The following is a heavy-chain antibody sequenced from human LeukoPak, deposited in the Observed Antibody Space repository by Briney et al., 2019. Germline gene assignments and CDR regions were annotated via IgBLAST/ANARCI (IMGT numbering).Heavy chain of an antibody. V-gene: IGHV1-46*01. CDR3: ARGVGHWFDP. CDR1: GYTFTGHY. J-gene: IGHJ5*02. Sequence: GSVKVSCKTSGYTFTGHYVYWVRQAPGEGLEWMAMINPGDGGTIFAHRFQARVTVSQDTSTSTVYMEMNDLKSDDTAMYYCARGVGHWFDPWGQGTLVTVSS. CDR2: INPGDGGT.